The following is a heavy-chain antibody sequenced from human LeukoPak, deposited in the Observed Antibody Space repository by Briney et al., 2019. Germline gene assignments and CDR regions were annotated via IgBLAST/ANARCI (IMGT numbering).Heavy chain of an antibody. D-gene: IGHD6-19*01. CDR1: GFTFSNYN. V-gene: IGHV3-21*01. Sequence: GGFLRLSCAASGFTFSNYNMNWVRQAPGKGLEWVSCFGTSSSYIYYADSVKGRFTIARDNAKNSLYLQMNSLRAEDTAVYYCARDGSSSGWDFDYWGQGTLVTVSS. CDR2: FGTSSSYI. J-gene: IGHJ4*02. CDR3: ARDGSSSGWDFDY.